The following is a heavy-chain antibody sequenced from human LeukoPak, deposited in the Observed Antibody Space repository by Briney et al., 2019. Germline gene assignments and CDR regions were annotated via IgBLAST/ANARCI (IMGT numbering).Heavy chain of an antibody. J-gene: IGHJ1*01. V-gene: IGHV4-34*01. Sequence: SETLSLTCAVYGESFVGYYWAWIRQPPGKGLEWIGEIDYTGSTNYNPSLRSRIKMSVDTSKNQFSVNLNSVTAADTAFYYCARRRIPATITGSKLSSRFDTWGQGTLVTVSS. CDR1: GESFVGYY. CDR2: IDYTGST. D-gene: IGHD5-12*01. CDR3: ARRRIPATITGSKLSSRFDT.